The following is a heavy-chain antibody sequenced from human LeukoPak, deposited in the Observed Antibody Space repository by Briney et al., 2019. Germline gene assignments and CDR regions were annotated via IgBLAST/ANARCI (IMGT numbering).Heavy chain of an antibody. V-gene: IGHV4-59*01. CDR2: IYYSGST. CDR3: ARGGFLDPFDP. J-gene: IGHJ5*02. Sequence: SETLSLTCTVSGGSISSYYWTWIRQPPGKGLEWIGNIYYSGSTNYNPSLKSRVIISVDTSKNQFSLKLRSVTAADTAVYYCARGGFLDPFDPWGQGTLVTVSS. D-gene: IGHD1-1*01. CDR1: GGSISSYY.